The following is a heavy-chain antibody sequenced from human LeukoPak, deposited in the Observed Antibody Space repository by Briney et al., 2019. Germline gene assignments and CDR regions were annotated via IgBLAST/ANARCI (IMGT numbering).Heavy chain of an antibody. CDR3: ARDLEGHICYFDY. J-gene: IGHJ4*02. D-gene: IGHD2-21*01. Sequence: GGSLRLSCAAPGFTFSSYWMSWVRQAPGKGLEWVANIKQDGSEKYYVDSVKGRFTISRDNAKNSLYLQMNSLRAEDTAVYYCARDLEGHICYFDYWGQGTLVTVSS. V-gene: IGHV3-7*01. CDR2: IKQDGSEK. CDR1: GFTFSSYW.